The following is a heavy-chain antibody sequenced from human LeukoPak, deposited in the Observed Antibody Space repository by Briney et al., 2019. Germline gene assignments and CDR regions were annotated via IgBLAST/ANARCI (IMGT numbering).Heavy chain of an antibody. CDR3: ARESGYYYDTSGYTFDY. Sequence: KPSETLSLTCTVSGGSSNNYYWSWIRQSAGKGLEWIGRIYTSGSTNYNPSLKSRVSMSVDTSKNQFSLRLRSVSAADTAVYYCARESGYYYDTSGYTFDYWGQGILVTVSS. CDR2: IYTSGST. V-gene: IGHV4-4*07. CDR1: GGSSNNYY. D-gene: IGHD3-22*01. J-gene: IGHJ4*02.